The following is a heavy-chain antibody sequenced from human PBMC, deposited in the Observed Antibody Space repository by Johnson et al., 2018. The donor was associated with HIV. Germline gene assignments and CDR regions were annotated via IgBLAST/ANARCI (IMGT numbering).Heavy chain of an antibody. CDR2: IYSDGSST. V-gene: IGHV3-74*02. CDR1: GFTVSSNY. CDR3: AKVDCGGDTCAGYDPFDL. D-gene: IGHD2-21*01. Sequence: LVESGGGLVQPGGSLRLSCTASGFTVSSNYMSWVRQAPGKGLEWVSLIYSDGSSTSYADSVQGRFTISRDNAKNTLYLQMNSLRVEDTAVYYCAKVDCGGDTCAGYDPFDLWGQGTLVTVSS. J-gene: IGHJ3*01.